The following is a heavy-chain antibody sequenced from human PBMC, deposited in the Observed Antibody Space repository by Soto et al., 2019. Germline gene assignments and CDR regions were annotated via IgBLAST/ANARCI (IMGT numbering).Heavy chain of an antibody. V-gene: IGHV4-30-2*01. CDR3: ARGPLGDYVWGSYRSFDY. CDR2: IYHSGST. D-gene: IGHD3-16*02. J-gene: IGHJ4*02. CDR1: GGSISSGGYS. Sequence: SETLSLTCAVSGGSISSGGYSWSWIRQPPGKGLEWIGYIYHSGSTYYNPSLKSRVTISVDRSKNQFSLKLSSVTAADTAVYYCARGPLGDYVWGSYRSFDYWGQGTLVTVSS.